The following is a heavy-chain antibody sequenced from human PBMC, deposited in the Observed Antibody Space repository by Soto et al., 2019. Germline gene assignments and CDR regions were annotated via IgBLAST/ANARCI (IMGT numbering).Heavy chain of an antibody. CDR1: GYIFTSYY. J-gene: IGHJ4*01. CDR2: INPFDGSR. CDR3: SRVDPGETSPFDH. Sequence: ASVKVSCKASGYIFTSYYIHWVRQAPGQGLERMGWINPFDGSRMFAQSFQGRVTMTRDTSTSTVYMEVSSLRSEDTAVYYCSRVDPGETSPFDHWG. D-gene: IGHD3-10*01. V-gene: IGHV1-46*03.